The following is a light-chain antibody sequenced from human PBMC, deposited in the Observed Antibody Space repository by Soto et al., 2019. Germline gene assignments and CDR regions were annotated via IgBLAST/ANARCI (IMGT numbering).Light chain of an antibody. V-gene: IGLV2-14*01. Sequence: QSALTQPASVSGSPGQSITISCTGTSSDVGGYKYVSWYQQHPAKAPKVIXXXXXXXHSEDPNRSSGSKSGTTASLTISGLQAEDEADYYCSSYTSSSSYVFGTGTKVTVL. J-gene: IGLJ1*01. CDR2: XXX. CDR1: SSDVGGYKY. CDR3: SSYTSSSSYV.